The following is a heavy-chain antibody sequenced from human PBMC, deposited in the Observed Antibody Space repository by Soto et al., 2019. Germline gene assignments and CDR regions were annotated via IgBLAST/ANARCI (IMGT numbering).Heavy chain of an antibody. CDR1: GYTFTGYY. CDR3: ARGALDYDFWSGYPPQYYFDY. J-gene: IGHJ4*02. CDR2: INPNSGGT. V-gene: IGHV1-2*02. Sequence: QVQLVQSGAEVKKPGASVKVSCKASGYTFTGYYMHWVRQAPGQGLEWMGWINPNSGGTNYAQKFQGRVTMTRDTSISTAYMELSRLRSDDTAVYYCARGALDYDFWSGYPPQYYFDYWGQGTLVTVSS. D-gene: IGHD3-3*01.